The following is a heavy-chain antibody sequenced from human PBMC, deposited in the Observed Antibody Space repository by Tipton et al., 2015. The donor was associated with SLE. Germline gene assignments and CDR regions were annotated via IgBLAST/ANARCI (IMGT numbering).Heavy chain of an antibody. V-gene: IGHV3-7*01. CDR1: GFTLSLYW. CDR3: ARDLVNHYDSSGVSDY. CDR2: IKQRGSEE. Sequence: SLRLSCAASGFTLSLYWMSWLRQAPGKGLEWVASIKQRGSEEYYVDSVEGRFTISRDDAKNSLYLQMNSLRAEDTAVYYCARDLVNHYDSSGVSDYWGQGTQVTVSS. D-gene: IGHD3-22*01. J-gene: IGHJ4*02.